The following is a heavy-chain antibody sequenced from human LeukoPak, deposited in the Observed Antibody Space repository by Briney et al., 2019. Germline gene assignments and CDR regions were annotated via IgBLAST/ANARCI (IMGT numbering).Heavy chain of an antibody. CDR1: GGSISSSSYY. J-gene: IGHJ6*02. CDR2: IYYSGST. CDR3: ARPLGGTYYYYGMDV. D-gene: IGHD3-16*01. Sequence: PSETLSLTCTVSGGSISSSSYYWGWIRQPPGKGLEWIGRIYYSGSTYYNPSLKSRVTISVDTSKNQFSLKLSSVTAADTAVYYCARPLGGTYYYYGMDVWGQGTTVTVSS. V-gene: IGHV4-39*01.